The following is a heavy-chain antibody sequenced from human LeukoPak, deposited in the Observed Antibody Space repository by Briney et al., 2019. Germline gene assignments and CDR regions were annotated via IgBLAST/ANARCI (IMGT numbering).Heavy chain of an antibody. V-gene: IGHV4-38-2*01. D-gene: IGHD4-23*01. CDR3: ACGATTMDYFDY. CDR1: GSSISSGYY. J-gene: IGHJ4*02. CDR2: IYHSGSI. Sequence: PSDTLSLTRCLSGSSISSGYYWAWIPPSPGKGLEWIGTIYHSGSIYYNPSPTSRVTISVATSKNQFSLKLRSVTAADTAVYYCACGATTMDYFDYWGQGTLVTVSS.